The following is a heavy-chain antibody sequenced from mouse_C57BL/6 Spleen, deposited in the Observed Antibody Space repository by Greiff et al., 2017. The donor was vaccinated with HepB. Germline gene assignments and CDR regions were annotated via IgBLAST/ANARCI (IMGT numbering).Heavy chain of an antibody. Sequence: EVKVVESGGGLVKPGGSLKLSCAASGFTFSDYGMHWVRQAPEKGLEWVAYISSGSSTIYYADTVKGRFTISRDNAKNTLFLQMTSLRSEDTAMYYCARPEIRAWFAYWGQGTLVTVSA. V-gene: IGHV5-17*01. CDR2: ISSGSSTI. D-gene: IGHD2-4*01. CDR1: GFTFSDYG. J-gene: IGHJ3*01. CDR3: ARPEIRAWFAY.